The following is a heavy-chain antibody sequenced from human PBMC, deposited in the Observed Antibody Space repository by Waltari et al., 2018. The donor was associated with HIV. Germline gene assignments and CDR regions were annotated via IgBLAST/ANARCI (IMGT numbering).Heavy chain of an antibody. CDR3: ARALGPTGEGTKFYYGLDV. D-gene: IGHD3-10*01. CDR2: INWNDRGR. J-gene: IGHJ6*02. CDR1: GFTFDEYG. V-gene: IGHV3-20*04. Sequence: EVQLVESGGAVVRPGGSLRLSCVVSGFTFDEYGMSWVRQAPGKGLEWVSMINWNDRGRAYSESVEGRFIISRDNAKNSLHLQMNNLRAEDTALYYCARALGPTGEGTKFYYGLDVWGQGTTVTVSS.